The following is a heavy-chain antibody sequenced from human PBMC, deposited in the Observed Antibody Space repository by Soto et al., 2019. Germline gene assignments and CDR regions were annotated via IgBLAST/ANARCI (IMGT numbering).Heavy chain of an antibody. V-gene: IGHV1-69*13. Sequence: PVKVSGKASWGTVRSYSILRVRQAPWQRLGLMGGIIPIFGTANYAQKFQGRVTITADESTSTAYMELSSLRSEDTAVYYCARDNNLAPHFGVARNYYYGMDVWGQGTTVTVSS. D-gene: IGHD3-3*01. J-gene: IGHJ6*02. CDR2: IIPIFGTA. CDR1: WGTVRSYS. CDR3: ARDNNLAPHFGVARNYYYGMDV.